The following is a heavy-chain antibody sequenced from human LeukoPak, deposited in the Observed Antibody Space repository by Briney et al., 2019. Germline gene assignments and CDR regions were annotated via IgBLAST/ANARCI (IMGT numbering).Heavy chain of an antibody. J-gene: IGHJ4*02. CDR3: ASSAAATDPRDY. V-gene: IGHV4-59*12. CDR2: IYHSGST. D-gene: IGHD6-13*01. CDR1: GGSISTYY. Sequence: SETLSLTCTVSGGSISTYYWNWIRQPPGKGLEWIGYIYHSGSTNYNPSLQSRVTISVDTSKNQFSLKLSSVTAADTAVYYCASSAAATDPRDYWGQGTLVTVSS.